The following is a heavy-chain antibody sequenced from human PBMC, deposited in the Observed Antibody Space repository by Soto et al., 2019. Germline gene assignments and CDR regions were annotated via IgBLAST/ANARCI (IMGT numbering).Heavy chain of an antibody. V-gene: IGHV1-69*08. Sequence: QVQLVQSGAEVKKPGSSVKVSCKASGGTFSSYTISWVRQAPGQGLEWMGRIFPILGIANYAQKFQGRVTITADKSTSTAYMELSSLRSEDTAVYYCAREYQYCTNVVCSRGHYYYYYYMDVWGKGTTVTVSS. CDR2: IFPILGIA. J-gene: IGHJ6*03. CDR1: GGTFSSYT. D-gene: IGHD2-8*01. CDR3: AREYQYCTNVVCSRGHYYYYYYMDV.